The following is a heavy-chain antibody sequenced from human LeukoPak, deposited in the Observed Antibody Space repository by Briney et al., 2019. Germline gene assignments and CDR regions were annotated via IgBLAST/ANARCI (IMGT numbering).Heavy chain of an antibody. CDR2: IYYSGST. CDR1: GGSISSGDYY. CDR3: ARDRLQSNYFDY. V-gene: IGHV4-30-4*08. J-gene: IGHJ4*02. D-gene: IGHD3-16*02. Sequence: SETLSLTCTVSGGSISSGDYYWSWIRQSPGKGLEWIGYIYYSGSTYYNPSLKSRVTISVDTSKNQFSLKLSSVTAADTAVYYCARDRLQSNYFDYWGQGTLVTVSS.